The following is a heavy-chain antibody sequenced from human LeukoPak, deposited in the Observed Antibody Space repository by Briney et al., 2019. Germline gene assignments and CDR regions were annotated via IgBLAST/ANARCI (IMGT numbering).Heavy chain of an antibody. CDR3: AKGPELLWFGELSFDY. CDR2: ISYDGSNK. D-gene: IGHD3-10*01. J-gene: IGHJ4*02. CDR1: GFTFSSYG. V-gene: IGHV3-30*18. Sequence: PGGSLRLSCAASGFTFSSYGMHWVRQAPGKGLEWVAVISYDGSNKYYADSMKGRFTIPRDNSKNTLYLQMNSLRAEDTAVYYCAKGPELLWFGELSFDYWGQGTLVTVSS.